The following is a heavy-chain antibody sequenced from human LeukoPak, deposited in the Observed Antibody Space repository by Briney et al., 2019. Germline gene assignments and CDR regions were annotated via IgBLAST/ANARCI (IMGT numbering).Heavy chain of an antibody. V-gene: IGHV3-13*04. CDR1: GFTFSNYD. CDR3: ARGADTHFDY. D-gene: IGHD2-15*01. CDR2: IGTAGDT. J-gene: IGHJ4*02. Sequence: GGSLRLSCAASGFTFSNYDMHWVRQATGKGLEWVSAIGTAGDTYYQGSVRGRFTMSRENAKNSLYLQMNSLTAGDTAVYYCARGADTHFDYWGQGVLVTVSS.